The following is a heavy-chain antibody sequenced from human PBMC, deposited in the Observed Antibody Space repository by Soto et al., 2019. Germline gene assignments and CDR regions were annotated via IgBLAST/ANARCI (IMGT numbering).Heavy chain of an antibody. J-gene: IGHJ5*02. D-gene: IGHD1-26*01. CDR3: ARGKWELPTNWFDP. CDR2: IYYSGST. V-gene: IGHV4-31*03. CDR1: GGSISSGGYY. Sequence: QVQLQESGPGLVKPSQTLSLTCTVSGGSISSGGYYWSWIRQHPGKGLEWIGYIYYSGSTYYNPSLKSRVTISVDTSKNQFSLKLSSVTAADTAVYYCARGKWELPTNWFDPWGQGTLVTVSS.